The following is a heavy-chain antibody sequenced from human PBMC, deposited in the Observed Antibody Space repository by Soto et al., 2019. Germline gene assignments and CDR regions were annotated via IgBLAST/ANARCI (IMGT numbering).Heavy chain of an antibody. CDR1: GSTFTSYA. V-gene: IGHV1-3*01. CDR2: INAGNGNT. D-gene: IGHD3-9*01. Sequence: ASVKVYCKASGSTFTSYAMHWVRQAPGQRLEWMGWINAGNGNTKYSQKFQGRVTITRDTSASTVYMELSSLRSEDTAVYYCSRRSVSHYDILTGFSKVLDYWGQGTLVTVSS. CDR3: SRRSVSHYDILTGFSKVLDY. J-gene: IGHJ4*02.